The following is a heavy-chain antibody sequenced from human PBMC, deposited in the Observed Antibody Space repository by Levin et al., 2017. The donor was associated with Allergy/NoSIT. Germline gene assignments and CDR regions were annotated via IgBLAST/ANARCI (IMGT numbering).Heavy chain of an antibody. V-gene: IGHV3-33*01. CDR1: GFTFSSYA. Sequence: GESLKISCAASGFTFSSYAMHWVRQAPGKGLEWVAVIWYDGSNAYYVDSVKGRFTISRDSSKDTLYLQMNSLRAEDTAVYYCAREGGGARDGQNWFYNYYGMDVWGQGTTVTVSS. D-gene: IGHD3-10*01. J-gene: IGHJ6*02. CDR2: IWYDGSNA. CDR3: AREGGGARDGQNWFYNYYGMDV.